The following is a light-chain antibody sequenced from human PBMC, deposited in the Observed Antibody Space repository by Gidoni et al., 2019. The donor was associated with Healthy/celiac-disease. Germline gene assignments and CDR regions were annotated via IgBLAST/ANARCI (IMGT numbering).Light chain of an antibody. CDR3: CSDAGSSPWV. CDR1: SSDVGSYNL. Sequence: QSALTQPASVSGSPGPSITISCTGTSSDVGSYNLVSWYQQHQGKAPKLMIYEVSKRPSGVSNRFSGSKSGNTASLTISGLQAEDEADYYCCSDAGSSPWVFGGGTKLTVL. J-gene: IGLJ3*02. CDR2: EVS. V-gene: IGLV2-23*02.